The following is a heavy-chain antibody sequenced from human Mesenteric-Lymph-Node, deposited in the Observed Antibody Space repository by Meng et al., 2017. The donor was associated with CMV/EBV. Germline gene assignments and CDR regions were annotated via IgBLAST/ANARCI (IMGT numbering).Heavy chain of an antibody. CDR1: GGSIKNNSYY. J-gene: IGHJ4*02. CDR3: ARTSGNYPRRYFDY. V-gene: IGHV4-39*07. Sequence: SETLSLTCTVSGGSIKNNSYYWGWIRQPPGKGLEWIGSVWHSGSTYHNPSLKSRVSILVDISKNQFSLKVSSVTAAETAVYYCARTSGNYPRRYFDYWGQGTLVTVSS. D-gene: IGHD1-26*01. CDR2: VWHSGST.